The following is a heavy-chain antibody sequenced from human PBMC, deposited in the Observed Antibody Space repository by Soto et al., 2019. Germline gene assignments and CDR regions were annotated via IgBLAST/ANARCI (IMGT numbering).Heavy chain of an antibody. CDR1: GFTFSDHY. D-gene: IGHD6-19*01. CDR3: TRLRLCSSRSTVS. Sequence: EVQLVESGGGLVQPEGSLRLSCAASGFTFSDHYMDWVRQAPGKGLEWVGRIRNKANSYTTEYAAPVKGRFIIARDDSKTSVVLQINRLITDDTAVYYGTRLRLCSSRSTVSCGQCSMVTVSS. J-gene: IGHJ1*01. V-gene: IGHV3-72*01. CDR2: IRNKANSYTT.